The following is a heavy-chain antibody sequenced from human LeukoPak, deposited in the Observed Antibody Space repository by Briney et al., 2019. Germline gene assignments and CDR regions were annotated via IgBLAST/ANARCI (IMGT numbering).Heavy chain of an antibody. V-gene: IGHV4-34*01. Sequence: SETLSLTCAVYGGSFSGYYWSWIRQPPGKGLEWIGEINHSGSTNYNPSLKSRVTISVDTSKNQFSLKLSSVTAADTAVYYCARKGYDIRDYYYYGMDVGGKGTTATAPS. CDR3: ARKGYDIRDYYYYGMDV. CDR1: GGSFSGYY. D-gene: IGHD3-9*01. CDR2: INHSGST. J-gene: IGHJ6*04.